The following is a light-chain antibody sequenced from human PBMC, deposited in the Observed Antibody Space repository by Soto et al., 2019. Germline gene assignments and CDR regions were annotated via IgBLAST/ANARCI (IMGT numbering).Light chain of an antibody. CDR1: QNINAW. Sequence: MTQSPFSLSSYSADRVTITCRTSQNINAWLAWYQQRPGQAPKLLIYDASTVQSGVPSRFSGIGSGTEFTLTISSLQTDDSATYYCQHYSLYSTWTFGQGTKVDI. CDR3: QHYSLYSTWT. V-gene: IGKV1-5*01. J-gene: IGKJ1*01. CDR2: DAS.